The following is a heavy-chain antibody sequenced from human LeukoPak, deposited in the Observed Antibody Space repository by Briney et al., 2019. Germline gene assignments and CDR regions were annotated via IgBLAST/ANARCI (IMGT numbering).Heavy chain of an antibody. CDR2: IYYSGST. V-gene: IGHV4-59*01. Sequence: SETLSLTCTASGGSISSYYWSWIRQPPGKGLEWIGYIYYSGSTNYNPSLKSRVTISVDTSKNQFSLKLSSVTAADTAVYYCARGRAPDAFDIWGQGTMVTVSS. CDR3: ARGRAPDAFDI. CDR1: GGSISSYY. J-gene: IGHJ3*02.